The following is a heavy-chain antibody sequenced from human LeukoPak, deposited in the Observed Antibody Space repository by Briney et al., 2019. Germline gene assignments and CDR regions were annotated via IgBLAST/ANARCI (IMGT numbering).Heavy chain of an antibody. CDR2: INDGGNII. J-gene: IGHJ4*02. V-gene: IGHV3-48*03. Sequence: GGSLRLSCKVSGFTFSNFKMAWVRQGPGMGLEWLAYINDGGNIIRYADAVKGRFTISRDSVKKSGFLQMNSPRVDDTAVYYCAGGPQYSGSHGYWGQGTLVTVSS. CDR3: AGGPQYSGSHGY. D-gene: IGHD1-26*01. CDR1: GFTFSNFK.